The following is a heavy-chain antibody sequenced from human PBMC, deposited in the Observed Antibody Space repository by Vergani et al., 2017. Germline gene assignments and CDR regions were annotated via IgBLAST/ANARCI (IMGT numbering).Heavy chain of an antibody. D-gene: IGHD3-3*01. CDR1: GFSFSTYS. Sequence: EVQLQESGGGLVKPGGSLRVSCAASGFSFSTYSINWVRQAPGKGLEWVSSISGRSNYIYYADSLKGRFTISRDNSKNSVYLQMNSLRAEDTAIYYCARGQTPYYAFWSGYYNGVDYWGQGTLVTVSS. CDR2: ISGRSNYI. J-gene: IGHJ4*02. CDR3: ARGQTPYYAFWSGYYNGVDY. V-gene: IGHV3-21*06.